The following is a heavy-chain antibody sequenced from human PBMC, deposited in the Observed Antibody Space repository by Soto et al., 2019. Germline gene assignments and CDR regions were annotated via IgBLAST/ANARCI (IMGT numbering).Heavy chain of an antibody. CDR1: GFTLSSYW. V-gene: IGHV3-7*04. CDR2: IKEDGSET. Sequence: EVQVVESGGGLVQPGGSLRLSCAASGFTLSSYWMTWVRQAPGKGLEWVAHIKEDGSETYYVDSVKGRFTISRDNAKNSLYLQLNSLRAEDTAVYDCAREVIVWFGEVLDDYYYSGMDVWGQGTKVTVSS. J-gene: IGHJ6*02. D-gene: IGHD3-10*01. CDR3: AREVIVWFGEVLDDYYYSGMDV.